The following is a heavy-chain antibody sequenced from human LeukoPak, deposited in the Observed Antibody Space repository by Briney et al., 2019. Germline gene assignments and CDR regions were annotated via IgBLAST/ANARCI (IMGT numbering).Heavy chain of an antibody. V-gene: IGHV3-9*01. Sequence: PGGSLRLSCAASGFTFDDYAMHWVRQAPGKGLEWVSGISWNSGSIGYADSVKGRFTISRDNAKNSLYLQMNSLRAEDTALYYCAKLQCSSTSCHASDYWGQGTLVTVSS. J-gene: IGHJ4*02. CDR3: AKLQCSSTSCHASDY. D-gene: IGHD2-2*01. CDR2: ISWNSGSI. CDR1: GFTFDDYA.